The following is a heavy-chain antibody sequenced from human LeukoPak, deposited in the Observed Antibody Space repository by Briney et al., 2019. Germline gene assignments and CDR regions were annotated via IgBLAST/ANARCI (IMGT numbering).Heavy chain of an antibody. CDR2: IKEDGSED. CDR1: GLDFSKSW. D-gene: IGHD1-1*01. Sequence: GGSLRLSCAASGLDFSKSWMTWVRQAPGQGPEWVAAIKEDGSEDDYLDSVKGRFTISRDNAKNSLYLQMNSLRVEDTAVYYCATYTNWVAGDVWGQGTTVSVSS. V-gene: IGHV3-7*01. J-gene: IGHJ6*02. CDR3: ATYTNWVAGDV.